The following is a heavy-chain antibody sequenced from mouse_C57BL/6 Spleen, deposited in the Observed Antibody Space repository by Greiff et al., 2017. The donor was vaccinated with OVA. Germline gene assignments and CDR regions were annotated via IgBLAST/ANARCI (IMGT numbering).Heavy chain of an antibody. Sequence: QVQLKQPGAELVRPGSSVKLSCKASGYTFTSYWMDWVKQRPGQGHEWIGNIYPSDSETHYNQKFKDKATLTVDKSSSTAYMQLSSLTSEDSAVYYCARSTMITRAMDYWGQGTSVTVSS. J-gene: IGHJ4*01. CDR3: ARSTMITRAMDY. D-gene: IGHD2-4*01. V-gene: IGHV1-61*01. CDR1: GYTFTSYW. CDR2: IYPSDSET.